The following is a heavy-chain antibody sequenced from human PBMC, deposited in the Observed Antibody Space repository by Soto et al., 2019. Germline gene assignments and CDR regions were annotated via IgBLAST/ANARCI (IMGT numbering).Heavy chain of an antibody. D-gene: IGHD2-21*01. Sequence: GGSVKVSFKACGGPFSSYAISLVRQAPGQGLEWMGGIIPIFGTANYAQKFQGRVTITADESTSTAYMELSSLRSEDTAVYYCARDKWHIVVVNAINYYYYGMEVWGQGTTVTVS. CDR3: ARDKWHIVVVNAINYYYYGMEV. J-gene: IGHJ6*02. CDR2: IIPIFGTA. CDR1: GGPFSSYA. V-gene: IGHV1-69*13.